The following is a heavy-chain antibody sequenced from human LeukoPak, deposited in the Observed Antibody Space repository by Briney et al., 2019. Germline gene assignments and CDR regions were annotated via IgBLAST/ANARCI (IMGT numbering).Heavy chain of an antibody. V-gene: IGHV3-53*01. CDR3: ARGLRTPPKFDY. CDR2: IYCGGST. Sequence: PGGSLRLSCAASGFTVSSNYMSWVRQAPGKGLEWVSVIYCGGSTYYADSVKGRFTISRDNSKNTLYLQMNSLRAEDTAVYYCARGLRTPPKFDYWGQGTLVTVSS. D-gene: IGHD5-12*01. CDR1: GFTVSSNY. J-gene: IGHJ4*02.